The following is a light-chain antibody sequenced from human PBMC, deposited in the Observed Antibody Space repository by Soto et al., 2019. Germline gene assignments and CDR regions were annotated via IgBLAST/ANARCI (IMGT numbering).Light chain of an antibody. Sequence: EIVLTQSPGNLSVSPGERGNLSCRTSQSLTSSYLAWYQQQPRQPPRLLLYGASSRATGIPHRFSGSGSGTDFPLPISRLEPEYFAVYYCQQYGSSPLTFGGGTKV. CDR2: GAS. V-gene: IGKV3-20*01. CDR1: QSLTSSY. J-gene: IGKJ4*01. CDR3: QQYGSSPLT.